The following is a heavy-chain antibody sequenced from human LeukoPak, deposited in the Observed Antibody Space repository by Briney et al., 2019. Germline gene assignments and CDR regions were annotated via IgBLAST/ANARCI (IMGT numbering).Heavy chain of an antibody. D-gene: IGHD1-26*01. CDR3: ARLYLIVGAAI. V-gene: IGHV3-30*04. CDR2: ISYDGSNK. CDR1: GFTFSSYA. J-gene: IGHJ3*02. Sequence: PGRSLRLSCAASGFTFSSYAMHWVRQAPGKGLEWVAVISYDGSNKYYADSVKGRFTISRDNSKNTLYLQMNSLRAEDTAVYYCARLYLIVGAAIWGRGTMVTVSS.